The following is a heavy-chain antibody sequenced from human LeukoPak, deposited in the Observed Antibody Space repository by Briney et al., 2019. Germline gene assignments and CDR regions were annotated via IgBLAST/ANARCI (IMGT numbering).Heavy chain of an antibody. J-gene: IGHJ4*02. Sequence: GGSLRLSRETSGFTFSVYALHWVRQAPGKGLEGVAVVSYDGDNKYYADSAKGRYNISRDDSTNTLYLQMSSLRPEDTATYYCAKDGCAGDCFDYWGPGTLVAVSS. CDR2: VSYDGDNK. CDR1: GFTFSVYA. CDR3: AKDGCAGDCFDY. V-gene: IGHV3-30*04. D-gene: IGHD2-21*01.